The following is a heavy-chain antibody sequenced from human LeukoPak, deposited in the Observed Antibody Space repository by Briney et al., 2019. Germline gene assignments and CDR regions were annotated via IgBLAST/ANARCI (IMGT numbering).Heavy chain of an antibody. CDR3: ARDPGRVVAALDY. D-gene: IGHD2-15*01. CDR1: GFTFSSYA. J-gene: IGHJ4*02. CDR2: ISYDGSNK. V-gene: IGHV3-30*04. Sequence: GRSLRLSCAASGFTFSSYAMHWVRQAPGKGLEWVAVISYDGSNKYYADSVKGRFTISRDNSKNTLCLQMNSLRAEDTAVYYCARDPGRVVAALDYWGQGTLVTVSS.